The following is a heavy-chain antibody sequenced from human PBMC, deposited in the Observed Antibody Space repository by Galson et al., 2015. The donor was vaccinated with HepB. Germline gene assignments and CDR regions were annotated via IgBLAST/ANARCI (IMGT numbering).Heavy chain of an antibody. CDR2: VSYDGAIK. Sequence: SLRLSCAASGFTFTGCDMHWVRQAPGKGLEWVAVVSYDGAIKYYADSVKGRFTISRDNSKNTLHVQMNNLRTEDTAVYYCVKANGPQNGCDLLLGYWGQGTLVTVSS. V-gene: IGHV3-30*18. D-gene: IGHD5-12*01. CDR3: VKANGPQNGCDLLLGY. J-gene: IGHJ4*02. CDR1: GFTFTGCD.